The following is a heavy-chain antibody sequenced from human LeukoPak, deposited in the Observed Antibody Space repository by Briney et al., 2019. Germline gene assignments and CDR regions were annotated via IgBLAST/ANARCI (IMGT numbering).Heavy chain of an antibody. Sequence: SETLSLTCTVSGGSISSYYWSWLRQPAGKGLEWIGRIYTSGSTNYNPSLKSRVTMSVDTSKNQFSLKLSSVTAADTAVYYCARDREAVANWGYDWFHPWGQGTLVTVSS. J-gene: IGHJ5*02. CDR3: ARDREAVANWGYDWFHP. D-gene: IGHD7-27*01. V-gene: IGHV4-4*07. CDR2: IYTSGST. CDR1: GGSISSYY.